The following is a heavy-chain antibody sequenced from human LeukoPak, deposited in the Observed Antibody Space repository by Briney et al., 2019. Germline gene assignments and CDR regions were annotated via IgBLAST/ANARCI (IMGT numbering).Heavy chain of an antibody. J-gene: IGHJ4*02. CDR1: GFTFRSYA. Sequence: PGGSLRLSCAGSGFTFRSYAMHWVRQAPGKGLEWVAVTSYDGSNKDYADSVKGRFTISRDNAKNTLYLQMNSLRAEDTAVYYCARDLWGARDGFFDSWGPGTLVTVSS. V-gene: IGHV3-30-3*01. CDR3: ARDLWGARDGFFDS. D-gene: IGHD5-24*01. CDR2: TSYDGSNK.